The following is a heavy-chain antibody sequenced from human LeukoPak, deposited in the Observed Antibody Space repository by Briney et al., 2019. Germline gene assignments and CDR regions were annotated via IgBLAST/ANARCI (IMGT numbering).Heavy chain of an antibody. V-gene: IGHV1-18*04. CDR3: ARDQQSSYYTSRRRDFDY. D-gene: IGHD3-3*01. J-gene: IGHJ4*02. Sequence: GASVKVSCKASGYTFTSYGVSWVRQAPGHGLEWMGWINTYNGNTYYAQNFQGRVTLTTETSTNTAYMELRSLRSDDTAFYYCARDQQSSYYTSRRRDFDYWGQGTLVTVSS. CDR1: GYTFTSYG. CDR2: INTYNGNT.